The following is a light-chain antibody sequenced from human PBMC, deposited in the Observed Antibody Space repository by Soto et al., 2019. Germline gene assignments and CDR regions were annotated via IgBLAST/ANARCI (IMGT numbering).Light chain of an antibody. CDR2: DAS. CDR3: QQSYITPET. Sequence: DIQMTQSPSSLSASVGDRVTITCRASQNINSYLNWYQQKPGKAPNLLIYDASSLQSGVPSRFSGSGSGTDFTLTISSLQPEDFATYYCQQSYITPETFGPGTKVDIE. CDR1: QNINSY. V-gene: IGKV1-39*01. J-gene: IGKJ3*01.